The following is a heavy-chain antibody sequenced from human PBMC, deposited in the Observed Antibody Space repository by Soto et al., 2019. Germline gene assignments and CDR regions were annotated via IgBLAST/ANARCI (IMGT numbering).Heavy chain of an antibody. CDR3: ARGQGLGFPKYYYYYGMDV. D-gene: IGHD3-16*01. J-gene: IGHJ6*02. CDR1: GGSFSGYY. V-gene: IGHV4-34*01. Sequence: PSDTLSLTCAVYGGSFSGYYWSWIRQPPGKXLEWIGEINHSGSTNYNPSLKSRVTISVDTSKNQFSLKLSSVTAADTAVYYCARGQGLGFPKYYYYYGMDVWGQGTTVTVSS. CDR2: INHSGST.